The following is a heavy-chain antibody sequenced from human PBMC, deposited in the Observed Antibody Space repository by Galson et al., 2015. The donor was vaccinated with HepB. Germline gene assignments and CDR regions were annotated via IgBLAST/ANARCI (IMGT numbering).Heavy chain of an antibody. J-gene: IGHJ3*02. V-gene: IGHV3-30*03. CDR3: RGGPDAFDI. CDR1: GFTFSTYG. D-gene: IGHD3-10*01. CDR2: ISYDGNNK. Sequence: SLRLSCAASGFTFSTYGMHWVRQAPGKGLEWVAVISYDGNNKYYADSVKGRFTISRDNSKNTLDLQMNSLRAEDTAVYYCRGGPDAFDIWGQGTMVTVSS.